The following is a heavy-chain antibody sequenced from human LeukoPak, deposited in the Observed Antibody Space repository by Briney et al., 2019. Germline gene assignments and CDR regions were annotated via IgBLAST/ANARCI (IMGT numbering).Heavy chain of an antibody. CDR2: ISGSGGST. Sequence: PGGSLRLSCAASGFTFSSYAMSWVRQAPGKGLEWASAISGSGGSTYYADSVKGRFTISRDNSKNTLYLQMNSLRAEDTAVYYCATDLWARTDYWGQGTLVTVSS. J-gene: IGHJ4*02. CDR3: ATDLWARTDY. CDR1: GFTFSSYA. D-gene: IGHD2-21*01. V-gene: IGHV3-23*01.